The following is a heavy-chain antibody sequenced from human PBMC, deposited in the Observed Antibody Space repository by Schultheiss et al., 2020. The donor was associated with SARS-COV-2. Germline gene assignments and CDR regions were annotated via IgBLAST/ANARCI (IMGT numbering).Heavy chain of an antibody. Sequence: GGSLRLSCAASGFTVSSNYMSWIRQAPGKGLEWVANIKQDGSEKYYVDSVKGRFTISRDNAKNSLYLQMNSLRAEDTALYYCARDATYGSGVIWGQGTLVTVSS. V-gene: IGHV3-7*03. D-gene: IGHD3-10*01. CDR2: IKQDGSEK. CDR1: GFTVSSNY. CDR3: ARDATYGSGVI. J-gene: IGHJ1*01.